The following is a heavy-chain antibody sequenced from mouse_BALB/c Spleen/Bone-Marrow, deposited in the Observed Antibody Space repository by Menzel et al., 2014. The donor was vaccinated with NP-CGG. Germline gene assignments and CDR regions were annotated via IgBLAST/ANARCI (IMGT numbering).Heavy chain of an antibody. CDR3: ARPHYYGSSWFAY. Sequence: LVESGGGLVKPGGSLKLSCAASGFTFSSYAMSWVRQTPEKRLEWVATISSGGSYTYYPDSVKGRFTISRDNAKXTLYLQMSSLRSEDTAMYYCARPHYYGSSWFAYWGQGTLVTVSA. D-gene: IGHD1-1*01. CDR1: GFTFSSYA. J-gene: IGHJ3*01. CDR2: ISSGGSYT. V-gene: IGHV5-9-3*01.